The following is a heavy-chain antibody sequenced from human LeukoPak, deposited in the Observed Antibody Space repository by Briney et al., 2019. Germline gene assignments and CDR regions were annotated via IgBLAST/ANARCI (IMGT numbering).Heavy chain of an antibody. CDR1: GYTFTNYW. J-gene: IGHJ4*02. CDR3: ARLKGGLDY. Sequence: GESLKISCKGSGYTFTNYWIGWARQMPGKGLEWMGIIYPADSDTRYSPSFQGQVTISADKSISTAYLQWSGLMASDTAIYYCARLKGGLDYWGQGTLVTVSS. CDR2: IYPADSDT. V-gene: IGHV5-51*01.